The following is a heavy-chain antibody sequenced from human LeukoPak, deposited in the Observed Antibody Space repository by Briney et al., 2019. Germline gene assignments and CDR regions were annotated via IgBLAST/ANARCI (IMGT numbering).Heavy chain of an antibody. CDR2: INPSGGST. CDR1: GYTFTSYY. D-gene: IGHD5-12*01. J-gene: IGHJ4*02. Sequence: ASAKVSCKASGYTFTSYYMHWVRQAPGQGLEWMGIINPSGGSTSYAQKFQGRVTMTRDTSTSTVYMELSSLRSEDTAVYYCARAWAATRTFDYWGQGTLVTVSS. CDR3: ARAWAATRTFDY. V-gene: IGHV1-46*01.